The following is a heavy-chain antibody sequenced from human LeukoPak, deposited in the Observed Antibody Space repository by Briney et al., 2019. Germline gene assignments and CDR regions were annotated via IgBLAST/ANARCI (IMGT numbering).Heavy chain of an antibody. Sequence: ASVKVSCKASGYTFTGYYMHWVRQAPGQGLEWMGWINPNSGGTNYAQKFQGRVTMTRDTSISTAYMELSRLRSDDTALYYWARERSENRYGSIIGEYLGQGTLV. CDR2: INPNSGGT. V-gene: IGHV1-2*02. D-gene: IGHD5-18*01. CDR1: GYTFTGYY. J-gene: IGHJ4*01. CDR3: ARERSENRYGSIIGEY.